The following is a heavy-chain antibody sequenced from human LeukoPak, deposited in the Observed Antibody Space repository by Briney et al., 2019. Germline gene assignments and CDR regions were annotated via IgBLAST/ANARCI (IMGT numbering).Heavy chain of an antibody. V-gene: IGHV3-13*01. Sequence: PGGSLRLSCAASGFTFSSYDMHWVRQATGKGLEWVSAIGTAGDTYYPGSVKGRFTISRENAKNSLYLQMNSLRAGGTAVYYCARGGDYYGSPNVWGQGTTVTVSS. D-gene: IGHD3-10*01. CDR3: ARGGDYYGSPNV. J-gene: IGHJ6*02. CDR1: GFTFSSYD. CDR2: IGTAGDT.